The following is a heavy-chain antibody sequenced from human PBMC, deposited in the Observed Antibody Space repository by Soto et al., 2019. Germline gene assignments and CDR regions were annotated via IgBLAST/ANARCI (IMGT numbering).Heavy chain of an antibody. CDR1: GGTFRNNA. D-gene: IGHD3-3*01. J-gene: IGHJ4*02. CDR2: IVPMFGTT. V-gene: IGHV1-69*13. CDR3: ATPIKYYDSWSGYLPFDY. Sequence: SVKVSCKDCGGTFRNNAMDWVRQETRKGLEWMGGIVPMFGTTNYAQNFQGRVTITADESTNTAYMELSSLRSEDTAVYYCATPIKYYDSWSGYLPFDYWGQGTLVTVSS.